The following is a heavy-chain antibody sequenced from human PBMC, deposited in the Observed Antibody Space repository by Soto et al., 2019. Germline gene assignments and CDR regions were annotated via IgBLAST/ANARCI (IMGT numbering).Heavy chain of an antibody. CDR2: IYYSGST. CDR3: ARRGYYGLESRNWFDP. D-gene: IGHD3-10*01. CDR1: GGSISSSSYY. J-gene: IGHJ5*02. Sequence: SETLSLTCTVSGGSISSSSYYWGWIRQPPGKGLEWIGSIYYSGSTYYNPSLKSRVTISVDTSKNQFSLKLSSVTAADTALYYCARRGYYGLESRNWFDPWGQGTLVTVSS. V-gene: IGHV4-39*01.